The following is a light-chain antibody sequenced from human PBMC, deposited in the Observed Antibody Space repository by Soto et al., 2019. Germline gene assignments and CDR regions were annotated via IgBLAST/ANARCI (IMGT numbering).Light chain of an antibody. CDR3: QQYSSYST. CDR2: DAS. V-gene: IGKV1-5*01. Sequence: DIQMTQSPSSLSASVGDRGTITCRASQSISNWLAWYQQKPGKAPKLLIYDASTLESGVPSRFSGGGFGTDFTLTISSLQPDDFATYYCQQYSSYSTFGQGTKVEMK. J-gene: IGKJ1*01. CDR1: QSISNW.